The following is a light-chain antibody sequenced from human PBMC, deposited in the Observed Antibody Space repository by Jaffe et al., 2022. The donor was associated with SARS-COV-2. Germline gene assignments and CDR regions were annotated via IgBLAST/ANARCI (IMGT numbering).Light chain of an antibody. Sequence: SYVLTQPPSMSVAPGQTARITCGGNNIGSKSVHWYQQRPGQAPVLVVYDDSDRPSGIPERFSGSNSGNTATLTISRVEAGDEADYYCQVWDTSSDPSYVFGIGTKVTVV. CDR2: DDS. J-gene: IGLJ1*01. CDR1: NIGSKS. V-gene: IGLV3-21*02. CDR3: QVWDTSSDPSYV.